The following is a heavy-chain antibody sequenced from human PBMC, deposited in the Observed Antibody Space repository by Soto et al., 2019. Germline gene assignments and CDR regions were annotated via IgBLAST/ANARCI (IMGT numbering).Heavy chain of an antibody. CDR2: IKQDGSEK. D-gene: IGHD6-19*01. CDR1: GFTFSSYW. V-gene: IGHV3-7*01. Sequence: EVQLVESGGGLVQPGGSLRLSCAASGFTFSSYWMSWVRQAPGKGLEWVANIKQDGSEKYYVDSVKGRFTISRDNAKNSLYLQMNGLRAEDTAVYYCAREGGWQWLVRHYFDYWGQGTLVTVSS. CDR3: AREGGWQWLVRHYFDY. J-gene: IGHJ4*02.